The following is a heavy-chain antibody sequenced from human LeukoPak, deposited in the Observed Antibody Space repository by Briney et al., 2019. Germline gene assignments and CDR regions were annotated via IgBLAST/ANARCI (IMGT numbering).Heavy chain of an antibody. CDR2: IIPIFGTA. CDR3: ARDPLRFGELLGYFDY. CDR1: GGTFSSYA. Sequence: ASVKVSCKASGGTFSSYAISWVRQAPGQGLEWMGGIIPIFGTANYAQKFQGRVTITADKSTSTAYMDLRSLRSDDTAVYYCARDPLRFGELLGYFDYWGQGTLVTVSS. V-gene: IGHV1-69*06. J-gene: IGHJ4*02. D-gene: IGHD3-10*01.